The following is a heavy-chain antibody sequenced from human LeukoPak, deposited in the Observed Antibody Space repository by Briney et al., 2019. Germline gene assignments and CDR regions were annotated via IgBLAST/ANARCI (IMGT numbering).Heavy chain of an antibody. CDR2: ISYDGSNK. CDR3: AKDQRSGYHSGYYFDY. CDR1: GFTFSSYG. V-gene: IGHV3-30*18. D-gene: IGHD3-22*01. Sequence: GGSLRLSCAASGFTFSSYGMHWVRQAPGKGLEWVAVISYDGSNKYYADSVKGRFTISRDNSKNTLYLQMNSLRAEDTAVYYCAKDQRSGYHSGYYFDYWGQGTLVTVSS. J-gene: IGHJ4*02.